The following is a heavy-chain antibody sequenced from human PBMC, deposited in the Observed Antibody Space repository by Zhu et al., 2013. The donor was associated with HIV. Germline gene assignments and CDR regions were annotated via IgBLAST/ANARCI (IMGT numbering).Heavy chain of an antibody. CDR2: INPNSGGT. V-gene: IGHV1-2*02. CDR1: GYTFTSYA. D-gene: IGHD3-9*01. J-gene: IGHJ6*04. CDR3: ARDQQGYDILTGYPDV. Sequence: QVQLVQSGAEVKKPGASVKVSCKASGYTFTSYAMHWVRQAPGQGLEWVGWINPNSGGTNYAQKFQGRVTMTRDTSISTAYMELSRLRSDDTAVYYCARDQQGYDILTGYPDVWGKGTTVTVSS.